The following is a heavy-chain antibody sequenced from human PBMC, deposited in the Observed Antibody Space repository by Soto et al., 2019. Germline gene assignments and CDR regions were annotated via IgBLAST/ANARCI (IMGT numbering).Heavy chain of an antibody. Sequence: QVQLVQSGAEVKKPGASVKVSCKASGYTFTSYAMHWVRQAPGQRLEWMGWINAGNGNTKYSQKFQGRVTITRDTSASTAYMELSSLRSEDTAVYYCARLHNSSYYYGMDVWGQGTTVTVSS. CDR1: GYTFTSYA. CDR2: INAGNGNT. V-gene: IGHV1-3*01. CDR3: ARLHNSSYYYGMDV. J-gene: IGHJ6*02. D-gene: IGHD1-1*01.